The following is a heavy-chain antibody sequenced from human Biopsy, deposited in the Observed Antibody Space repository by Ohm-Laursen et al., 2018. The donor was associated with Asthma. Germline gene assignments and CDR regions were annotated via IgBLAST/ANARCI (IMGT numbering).Heavy chain of an antibody. CDR3: ARKAGSCISRTCYSLDF. Sequence: GSSVKVSCKPLGGTFNTYVIGWVRQAPGQGLEGMGGSNSGFGTTTYPQKFQDRVTITADDSTSTVYMELSSLRSEDTAVYYCARKAGSCISRTCYSLDFWGQGTLVTVSS. CDR2: SNSGFGTT. D-gene: IGHD2-2*01. J-gene: IGHJ4*02. V-gene: IGHV1-69*01. CDR1: GGTFNTYV.